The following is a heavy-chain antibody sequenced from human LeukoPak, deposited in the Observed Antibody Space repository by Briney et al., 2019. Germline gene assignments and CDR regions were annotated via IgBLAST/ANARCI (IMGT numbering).Heavy chain of an antibody. CDR2: ITAYNGNT. CDR3: ARSGANYWCDY. CDR1: GYTFTSYY. J-gene: IGHJ4*02. D-gene: IGHD4/OR15-4a*01. Sequence: ASVKVSCKASGYTFTSYYMHWVRQAPGQGLEWLGWITAYNGNTKYAPKVQGRVTMTTDKSTGTAYMELRSLRSDDTAAYYCARSGANYWCDYWGQGTLVTVSS. V-gene: IGHV1-18*04.